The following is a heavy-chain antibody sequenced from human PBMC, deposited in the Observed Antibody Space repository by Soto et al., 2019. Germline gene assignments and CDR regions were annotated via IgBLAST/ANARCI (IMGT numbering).Heavy chain of an antibody. V-gene: IGHV4-59*01. CDR1: GGSISPYY. D-gene: IGHD6-13*01. J-gene: IGHJ6*03. CDR3: ARKGAAASYAHYYMDV. CDR2: VYYSGNT. Sequence: GTPSETLSLTCTVSGGSISPYYWSWIRQPPGKGLEWIGYVYYSGNTNYNPSLESRVTISVDTSRNRFSLTLTSATAADTAVYYCARKGAAASYAHYYMDVWGRGTAVTVSS.